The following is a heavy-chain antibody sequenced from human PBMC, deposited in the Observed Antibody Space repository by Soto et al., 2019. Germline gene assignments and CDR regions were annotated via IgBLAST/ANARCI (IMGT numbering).Heavy chain of an antibody. D-gene: IGHD6-13*01. Sequence: GGSLRLSCAASGFTFRSYDMNWVCQAPGKGLEWVSYISSSGSTIYYADSVKGRFTISRDNAKNTLYLQMNILRAEHTAVYYCARRHHSSMWWEVDPWGRVTLVTVSS. J-gene: IGHJ5*02. CDR1: GFTFRSYD. V-gene: IGHV3-48*03. CDR2: ISSSGSTI. CDR3: ARRHHSSMWWEVDP.